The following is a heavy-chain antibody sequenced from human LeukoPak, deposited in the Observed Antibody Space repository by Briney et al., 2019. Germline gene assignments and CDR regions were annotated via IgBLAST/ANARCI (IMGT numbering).Heavy chain of an antibody. CDR3: ARSGRAVAVFDY. CDR1: GFTFSSYA. CDR2: ISYDGSNK. V-gene: IGHV3-30*04. D-gene: IGHD6-19*01. J-gene: IGHJ4*02. Sequence: GGSLRLSCAASGFTFSSYAMSWVRQAPGKGLEWVAVISYDGSNKYYADSVKGRFTISRDNSKNTLYLQMNSLRAEDTAVYYCARSGRAVAVFDYWGQGTLVTVSS.